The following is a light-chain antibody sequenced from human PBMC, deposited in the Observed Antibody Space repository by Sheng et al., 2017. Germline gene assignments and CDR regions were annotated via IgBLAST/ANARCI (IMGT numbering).Light chain of an antibody. CDR3: QQYENLPPA. CDR1: QDIRNS. V-gene: IGKV1-33*01. J-gene: IGKJ4*01. Sequence: DIQMTQSPSSLSASVGDRVTITCRASQDIRNSLNWYQQKPGKAPKLLIYDASNLKTGGPSRFSGSGSGTNFIFTISSLQPEDIATYYCQQYENLPPAFGGGTKVEIK. CDR2: DAS.